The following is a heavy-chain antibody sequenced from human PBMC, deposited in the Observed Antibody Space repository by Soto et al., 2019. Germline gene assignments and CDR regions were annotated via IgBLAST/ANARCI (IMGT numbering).Heavy chain of an antibody. J-gene: IGHJ3*02. Sequence: ASVKVSCKASGYTFTSYSISWVRQAPGQGLEWMGWISAYNGNTNYAQKLQGRVTMTTDTSTSTAYMELRSLRSDDTAVYYCAREGSVSSGYYSEPDAFDIWGQGTMVTVSS. CDR3: AREGSVSSGYYSEPDAFDI. D-gene: IGHD3-22*01. CDR1: GYTFTSYS. V-gene: IGHV1-18*01. CDR2: ISAYNGNT.